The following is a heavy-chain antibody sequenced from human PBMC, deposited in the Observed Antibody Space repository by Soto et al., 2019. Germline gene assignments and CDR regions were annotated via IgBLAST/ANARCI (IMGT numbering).Heavy chain of an antibody. Sequence: GGSLRLSCAASGFTFSSYGMHWVRQAPGKGLEWVAVISYDGSNKYYADSVKGRFTISRDNSKNTLYLQMNSLRAEDTAVYYCAKEGYGWIGGYNFLYFDYWGQGTLVTVSS. CDR3: AKEGYGWIGGYNFLYFDY. CDR1: GFTFSSYG. V-gene: IGHV3-30*18. J-gene: IGHJ4*02. D-gene: IGHD5-12*01. CDR2: ISYDGSNK.